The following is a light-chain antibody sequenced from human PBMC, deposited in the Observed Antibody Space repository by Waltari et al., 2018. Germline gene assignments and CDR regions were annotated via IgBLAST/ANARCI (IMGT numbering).Light chain of an antibody. Sequence: DIVMTQSPDSLAVSLGERATINCKSSQSVLYSSNNNNYLAWYKQKPGQPPKLLIYWASNRESGVPGRFSGSGSGTDFTLTISSLQAEDVAVYYCQQYYETPLTFGGGTKVEIK. CDR2: WAS. CDR3: QQYYETPLT. V-gene: IGKV4-1*01. CDR1: QSVLYSSNNNNY. J-gene: IGKJ4*01.